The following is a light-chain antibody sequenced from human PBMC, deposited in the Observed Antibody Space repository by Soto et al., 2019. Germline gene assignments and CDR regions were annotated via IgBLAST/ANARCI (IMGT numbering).Light chain of an antibody. Sequence: QPVLTQSPSASASLGASVKLTCTLSGGHSSYAIAWHQQQPGKGPRYLMKLNSDGSHRKGDGIPDRFSGSSSGAERYLTISSLQSGDEADYYCQTWGTGSWVFGGGTKLTVL. V-gene: IGLV4-69*01. J-gene: IGLJ3*02. CDR1: GGHSSYA. CDR2: LNSDGSH. CDR3: QTWGTGSWV.